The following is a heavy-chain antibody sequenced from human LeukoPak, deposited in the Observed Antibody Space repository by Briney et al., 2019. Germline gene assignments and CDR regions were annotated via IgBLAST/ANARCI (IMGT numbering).Heavy chain of an antibody. CDR2: IYTSGST. CDR3: ARETYSSSSNWYNWFDP. D-gene: IGHD6-6*01. J-gene: IGHJ5*02. CDR1: GGSISSGSYY. V-gene: IGHV4-61*02. Sequence: PSQTLSLTCTVSGGSISSGSYYWSWIRQPAGKGLEWIGRIYTSGSTNYNPSLKSRVTISVDTSKNQFSLKLSSVTAADTAVYYCARETYSSSSNWYNWFDPWGQGTLVTVSS.